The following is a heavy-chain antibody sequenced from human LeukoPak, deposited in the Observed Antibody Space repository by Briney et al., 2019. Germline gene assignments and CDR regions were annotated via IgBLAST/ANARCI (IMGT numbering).Heavy chain of an antibody. CDR1: GGSFSGYY. J-gene: IGHJ4*02. V-gene: IGHV4-34*01. Sequence: SETLSLTCAVYGGSFSGYYWSWIRQPPGKGLEWIGEINHSGSTNYNPSLKSRVTISVDTSKNQFPLKLSSVTAADTAVYYCARVLYGSGGLDYWGQGTLVTVSS. D-gene: IGHD3-10*01. CDR2: INHSGST. CDR3: ARVLYGSGGLDY.